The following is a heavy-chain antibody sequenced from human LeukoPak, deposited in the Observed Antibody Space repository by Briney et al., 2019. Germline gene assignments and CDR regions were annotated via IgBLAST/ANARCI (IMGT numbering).Heavy chain of an antibody. CDR2: IYTSGST. CDR3: ARDVTGTTYYSYYMDV. Sequence: SETLSLTCTVSGGSISSYYWGWIRQPAGKGLEWIGRIYTSGSTNYNPSLKSRVTMAVATSKSQFSLKLSSVTAADTAVYHCARDVTGTTYYSYYMDVWGKGTTVTVSS. J-gene: IGHJ6*03. D-gene: IGHD1/OR15-1a*01. V-gene: IGHV4-4*07. CDR1: GGSISSYY.